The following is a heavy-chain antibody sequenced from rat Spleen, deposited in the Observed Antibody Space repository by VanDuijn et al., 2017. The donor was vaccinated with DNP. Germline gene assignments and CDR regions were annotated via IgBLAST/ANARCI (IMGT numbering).Heavy chain of an antibody. Sequence: EVQLVESGGGLVQPGRSLKLSCAASGFTFSDYYMAWVRQAPTKGLEWVAYISYDGGSTYYGDSVKGRFTISRDNAKSTLYLQMNSLRSEDMATYYCARTDNYYAMDAWGQGTSVTVSS. J-gene: IGHJ4*01. D-gene: IGHD1-10*01. CDR3: ARTDNYYAMDA. CDR2: ISYDGGST. V-gene: IGHV5-22*01. CDR1: GFTFSDYY.